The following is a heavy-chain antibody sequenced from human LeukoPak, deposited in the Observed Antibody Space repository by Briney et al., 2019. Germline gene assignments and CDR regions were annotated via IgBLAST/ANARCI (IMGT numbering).Heavy chain of an antibody. CDR3: ASSGYCSSTSCYSGFDP. CDR1: GHTFTGYY. J-gene: IGHJ5*02. D-gene: IGHD2-2*01. Sequence: ASVKVSCKASGHTFTGYYMHWVRQAPGQGLEWMGWINPNSGGTNYAQKFQGRVTMTRDTSISTAYMELSRLRSDDTAVYYCASSGYCSSTSCYSGFDPWGQGTLVTVSS. CDR2: INPNSGGT. V-gene: IGHV1-2*02.